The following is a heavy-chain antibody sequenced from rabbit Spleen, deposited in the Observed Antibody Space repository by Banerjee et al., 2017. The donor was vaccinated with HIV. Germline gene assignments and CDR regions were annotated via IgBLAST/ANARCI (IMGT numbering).Heavy chain of an antibody. CDR2: IYAGSSGST. Sequence: QEQLVESGGDLVKPGASLTLTCKASGFDFSRSDYWICWVRQAPGKGLEWIACIYAGSSGSTYYASWAKGRFTISKTSSTTVTLQMTSLTAADTATYFCARDGISGSVMFFDLWGQGTLVTVS. J-gene: IGHJ4*01. V-gene: IGHV1S45*01. CDR3: ARDGISGSVMFFDL. CDR1: GFDFSRSDYW. D-gene: IGHD1-1*01.